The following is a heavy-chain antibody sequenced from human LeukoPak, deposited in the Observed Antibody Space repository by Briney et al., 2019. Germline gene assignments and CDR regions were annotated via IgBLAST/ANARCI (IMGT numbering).Heavy chain of an antibody. V-gene: IGHV4-4*07. Sequence: PSETLSLTCSVSAGAIISYYWSWTRQPAGKGPEWIGRIYPTGNTDYNPSLKTRVTMSTDLSKKQFSLRLRSVTAADTAVYYCARLKFYDSTGYSPGYYMDVWGKGTAVTVSS. CDR1: AGAIISYY. J-gene: IGHJ6*03. CDR2: IYPTGNT. D-gene: IGHD3-22*01. CDR3: ARLKFYDSTGYSPGYYMDV.